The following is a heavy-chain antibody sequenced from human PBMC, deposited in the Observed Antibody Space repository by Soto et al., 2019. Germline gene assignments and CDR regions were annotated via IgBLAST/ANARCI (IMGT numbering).Heavy chain of an antibody. CDR2: IIPILGIA. CDR1: GGTFSSYT. CDR3: AREKEGYCSGGSCYSDAFDI. V-gene: IGHV1-69*08. D-gene: IGHD2-15*01. J-gene: IGHJ3*02. Sequence: QVQLVQSGAEVKKPGSSVKVSCKASGGTFSSYTISWVRQAPGQGLEWMGRIIPILGIANYAQKFQGRVTITADKSXXTXYXXLSSLRSEDTAVYYCAREKEGYCSGGSCYSDAFDIWGQGTMVTVSS.